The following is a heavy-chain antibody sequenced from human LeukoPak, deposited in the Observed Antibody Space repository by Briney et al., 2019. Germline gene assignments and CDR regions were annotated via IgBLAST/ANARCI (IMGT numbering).Heavy chain of an antibody. Sequence: SETLSLTCTVSAGSISSYYWRWIRQPDGKGMEWIGRIYTSGSTNYNPSLKSRVPISVDKSKNQFPLKLSSVTAADTAVYYCARAVRGVIRSGAFDIWGQGTMVTVSS. D-gene: IGHD3-10*01. J-gene: IGHJ3*02. CDR2: IYTSGST. CDR3: ARAVRGVIRSGAFDI. CDR1: AGSISSYY. V-gene: IGHV4-4*07.